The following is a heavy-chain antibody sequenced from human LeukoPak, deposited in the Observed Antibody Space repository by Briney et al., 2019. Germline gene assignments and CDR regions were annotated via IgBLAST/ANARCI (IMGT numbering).Heavy chain of an antibody. CDR2: IFPSGSA. D-gene: IGHD2/OR15-2a*01. CDR3: ARRNPYFTYMDV. V-gene: IGHV4-4*09. CDR1: GGSISSYY. J-gene: IGHJ6*04. Sequence: PSETLSLTCTVSGGSISSYYWTWIRQSPVKGLEWIGYIFPSGSAFYNPSLESRVTISLDTSENQFSLTLSSVTAADTAVYYCARRNPYFTYMDVWGKGTTVTVSS.